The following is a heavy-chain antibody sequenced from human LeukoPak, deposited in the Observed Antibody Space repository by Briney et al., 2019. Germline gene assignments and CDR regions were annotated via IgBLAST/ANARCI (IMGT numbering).Heavy chain of an antibody. CDR3: ARFRTWGDKAFDY. D-gene: IGHD2-21*02. Sequence: GGSLRLSCAASGLTFNAFGMNWVRQAPGKGLEWVSYIGTTSGAIYYADSVRVRFTISRDSATSSLYLQMNSLRAEETAVYYCARFRTWGDKAFDYWGQGTLVTVSS. CDR1: GLTFNAFG. J-gene: IGHJ4*02. V-gene: IGHV3-48*01. CDR2: IGTTSGAI.